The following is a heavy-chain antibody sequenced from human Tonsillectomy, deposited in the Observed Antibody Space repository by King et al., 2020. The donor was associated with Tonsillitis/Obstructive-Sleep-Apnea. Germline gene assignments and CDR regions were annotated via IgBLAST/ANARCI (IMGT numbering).Heavy chain of an antibody. V-gene: IGHV4-39*01. D-gene: IGHD1-26*01. J-gene: IGHJ4*02. CDR3: ARLGSDQPGVDY. CDR1: GGSISSSSYY. CDR2: IYYSGST. Sequence: LQLQESGPGLVKPSETLSLTCTVSGGSISSSSYYWGWIRQPPGKGLEWIVSIYYSGSTYYNPSLKSRVTISVDTSKNQFSLKLSSVTAADTAVYYCARLGSDQPGVDYWGQGNLVTGSS.